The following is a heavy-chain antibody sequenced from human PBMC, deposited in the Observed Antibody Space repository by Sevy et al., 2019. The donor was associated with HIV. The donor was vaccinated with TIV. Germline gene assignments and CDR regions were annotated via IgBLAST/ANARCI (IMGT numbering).Heavy chain of an antibody. V-gene: IGHV3-30-3*01. Sequence: GGSLRLSCAASGFTFSSYAMHWVRQAPGKGLEWVAVISYDGSNKYYADSVKGRFTISRDNSKNTLCLQMNSLRAEDTAVYYCARDPRVDKNWGQGTLVTVSS. D-gene: IGHD2-15*01. J-gene: IGHJ4*02. CDR3: ARDPRVDKN. CDR2: ISYDGSNK. CDR1: GFTFSSYA.